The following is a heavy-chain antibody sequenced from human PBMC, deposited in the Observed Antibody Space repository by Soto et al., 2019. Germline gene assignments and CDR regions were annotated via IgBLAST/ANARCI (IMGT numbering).Heavy chain of an antibody. D-gene: IGHD2-21*02. CDR2: INAGNGNT. J-gene: IGHJ4*02. Sequence: ASVKFSCKASGYTFTSYAMHWVRQAPGQMLECMGWINAGNGNTKYXXKFQGRVXXTRDTSGSTAXMELSXVGSEDTAVYYCARSIVVVTALDYSGQGTLVTVSX. V-gene: IGHV1-3*01. CDR3: ARSIVVVTALDY. CDR1: GYTFTSYA.